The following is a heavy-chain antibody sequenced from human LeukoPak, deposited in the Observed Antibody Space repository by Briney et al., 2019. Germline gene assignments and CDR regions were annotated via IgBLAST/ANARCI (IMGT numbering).Heavy chain of an antibody. V-gene: IGHV5-51*01. CDR3: AIDYYGSGSYLDY. D-gene: IGHD3-10*01. Sequence: GESLKISCKGSGYSFTSYWIGWVRQMPGKCLEWMGIIYPGDSDTRYSPSFQGQVTISADKSISTAYLQWSSLKASDTAMYYCAIDYYGSGSYLDYWGQGTLVTVSS. CDR1: GYSFTSYW. J-gene: IGHJ4*02. CDR2: IYPGDSDT.